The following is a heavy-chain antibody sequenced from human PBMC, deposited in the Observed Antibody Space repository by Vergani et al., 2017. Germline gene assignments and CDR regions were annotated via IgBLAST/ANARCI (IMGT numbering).Heavy chain of an antibody. CDR3: ARDMRSGSYSADAFDI. Sequence: VQLVESGGGLVKPGGSLRLSCAASGFTFSSYSMNWVRQAPGKGLEWVSSISSSSSYIYYADSVKGRFTISRDNAKNSLYLQMNSLRAEDTAVYYCARDMRSGSYSADAFDIWGQGTMVTVSS. CDR1: GFTFSSYS. J-gene: IGHJ3*02. V-gene: IGHV3-21*01. D-gene: IGHD1-26*01. CDR2: ISSSSSYI.